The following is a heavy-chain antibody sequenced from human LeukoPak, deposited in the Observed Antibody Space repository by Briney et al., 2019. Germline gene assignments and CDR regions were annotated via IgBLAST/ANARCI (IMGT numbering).Heavy chain of an antibody. CDR2: ISYDGSNK. Sequence: PGGSLRLSCAASEFTFTSYAMHWVRQAPGKGLEWVAIISYDGSNKYYADSVKGRFTISRDNSKSTLYLQMNSLRAEDTAVYYCARGYGGNSVTYFDYWGQGTLVTVSS. CDR1: EFTFTSYA. J-gene: IGHJ4*02. V-gene: IGHV3-30-3*01. CDR3: ARGYGGNSVTYFDY. D-gene: IGHD4-23*01.